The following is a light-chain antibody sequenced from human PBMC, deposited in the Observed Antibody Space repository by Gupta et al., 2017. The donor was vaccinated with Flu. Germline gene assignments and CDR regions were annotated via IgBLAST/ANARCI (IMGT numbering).Light chain of an antibody. CDR3: QQYNNWPRT. Sequence: EIGMTQSPATLSVSPGERATLSCRASQSVSSNLAWYQQKPGQAPRLLIYGASTRDTGIPARFSGRGSGTEFTLTISSLQSEDFAVYYCQQYNNWPRTFGQGTKVEIK. CDR2: GAS. J-gene: IGKJ1*01. CDR1: QSVSSN. V-gene: IGKV3-15*01.